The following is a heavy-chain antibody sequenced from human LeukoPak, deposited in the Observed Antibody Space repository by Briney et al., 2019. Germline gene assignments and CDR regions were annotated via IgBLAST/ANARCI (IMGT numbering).Heavy chain of an antibody. CDR2: FNPTGGST. J-gene: IGHJ5*02. V-gene: IGHV1-46*01. D-gene: IGHD6-13*01. CDR1: GYPFANNY. Sequence: ASVKVSCKASGYPFANNYIHWVRQAPGQGLEWMGLFNPTGGSTSYGRKFQGRLTMTGDTSTSTVYMELSSLRSDDTAMYYCARVGDTSSWFDPWGQGTLVTVSS. CDR3: ARVGDTSSWFDP.